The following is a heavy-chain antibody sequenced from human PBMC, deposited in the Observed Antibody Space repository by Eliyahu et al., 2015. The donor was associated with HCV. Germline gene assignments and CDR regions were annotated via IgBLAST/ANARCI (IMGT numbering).Heavy chain of an antibody. CDR3: ATGWELLLDFDY. CDR1: GFXFSXYS. V-gene: IGHV3-21*01. CDR2: XSSSSSYI. Sequence: EVQLVXSGGGLVXPGGSLRLSCAASGFXFSXYSMNWVRQAPGKGLEWVSSXSSSSSYIYYADSVKGRFTISRDNAKNSLYLQMNSLRAEDTAVYYCATGWELLLDFDYWGQGTLVTVSS. J-gene: IGHJ4*02. D-gene: IGHD1-26*01.